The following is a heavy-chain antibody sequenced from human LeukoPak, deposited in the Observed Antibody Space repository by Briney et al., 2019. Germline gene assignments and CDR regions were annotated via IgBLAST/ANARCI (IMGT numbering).Heavy chain of an antibody. CDR2: ISGSGGST. J-gene: IGHJ6*02. Sequence: GGSLRLSCAASGFTFSSYAMSWVRQAPGKGLEWVSAISGSGGSTYYADSVKGRFTISRDNSKNTLYLQMNSLRAGDTAVYYCAKHSSGWYGYYYGMDVWGQGTTVTVSS. CDR3: AKHSSGWYGYYYGMDV. CDR1: GFTFSSYA. D-gene: IGHD6-19*01. V-gene: IGHV3-23*01.